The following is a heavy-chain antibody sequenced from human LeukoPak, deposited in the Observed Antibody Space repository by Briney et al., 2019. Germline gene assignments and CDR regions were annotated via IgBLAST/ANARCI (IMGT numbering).Heavy chain of an antibody. CDR3: AHSGDYYDSSGYYGIFDY. D-gene: IGHD3-22*01. J-gene: IGHJ4*02. CDR2: IYWNDDK. Sequence: SGPTLVNPTQTLTLTCTFSGFSLSTRAVGVGWVRQPPGKALEWLALIYWNDDKRYSPSLKSRLTITKDTSKNQVVLTMTNMDPVDTATYYCAHSGDYYDSSGYYGIFDYWGQGTLVTVSS. CDR1: GFSLSTRAVG. V-gene: IGHV2-5*01.